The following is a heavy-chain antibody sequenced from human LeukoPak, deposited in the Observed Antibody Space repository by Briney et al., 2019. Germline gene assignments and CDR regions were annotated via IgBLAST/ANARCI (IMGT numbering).Heavy chain of an antibody. V-gene: IGHV4-34*01. Sequence: SETLSLTCAVYGGSFSGYYWSWIRQPPGKGLEWIGEINHSGSTNYNPSLKSRVTISVDTSKNQFSLKLSSVTAADTAVYYRAREAGGVLWFGEFYYFDYWGQGTLVTVSS. D-gene: IGHD3-10*01. CDR3: AREAGGVLWFGEFYYFDY. J-gene: IGHJ4*02. CDR2: INHSGST. CDR1: GGSFSGYY.